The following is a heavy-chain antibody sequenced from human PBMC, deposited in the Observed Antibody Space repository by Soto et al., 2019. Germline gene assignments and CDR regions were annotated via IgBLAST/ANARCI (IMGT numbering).Heavy chain of an antibody. D-gene: IGHD3-3*01. CDR3: ARGPYDFWSGYYRTDFDY. CDR2: INHSGST. CDR1: GGSFSGYY. J-gene: IGHJ4*02. Sequence: QVQLQQWGAGLLKPSETLSLTCAVYGGSFSGYYWSWIRQPPGKGLEWIGEINHSGSTNYNPSLNSRGTISVDTSKNQFSLKLSSVTAADTAVYYCARGPYDFWSGYYRTDFDYWGQGTLVTVSS. V-gene: IGHV4-34*01.